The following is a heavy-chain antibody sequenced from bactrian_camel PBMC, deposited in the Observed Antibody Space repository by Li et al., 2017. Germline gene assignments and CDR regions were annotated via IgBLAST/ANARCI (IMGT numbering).Heavy chain of an antibody. J-gene: IGHJ4*01. CDR3: AARYGGAEYGAERWLEPYEYNY. D-gene: IGHD5*01. CDR1: GYPYAQYC. Sequence: HVQLVESGGGSVQTGGSLKLSCAVSGYPYAQYCMGWFRQSPGNQREGIAAVHTGGGDEHYAGSVKGRFTISKDNAKNTVTLQMNGLRPEDTAMYYCAARYGGAEYGAERWLEPYEYNYWGQGTQVTVS. CDR2: VHTGGGDE. V-gene: IGHV3S1*01.